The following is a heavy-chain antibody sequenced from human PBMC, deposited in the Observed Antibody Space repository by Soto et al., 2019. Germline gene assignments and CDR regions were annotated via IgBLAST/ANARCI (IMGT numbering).Heavy chain of an antibody. Sequence: SETLSLTCTVSGGSISSYYWSWIRQPPGKGLEWIGYIYYSGSTNYNPSLKSRVTISVDTSKNQFSLKLSSVTAADTAVYYCARLGVVVAATPIWFDPRGQGTLVTVSS. CDR1: GGSISSYY. J-gene: IGHJ5*02. D-gene: IGHD2-15*01. CDR2: IYYSGST. CDR3: ARLGVVVAATPIWFDP. V-gene: IGHV4-59*08.